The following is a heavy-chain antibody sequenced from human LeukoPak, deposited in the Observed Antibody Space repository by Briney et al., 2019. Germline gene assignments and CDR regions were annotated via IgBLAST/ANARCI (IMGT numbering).Heavy chain of an antibody. CDR2: ISGSGGNT. V-gene: IGHV3-23*01. Sequence: GSLRLSCAASGFTFSSYAMSWVRQAPGKGLEWVSAISGSGGNTYYADSVKGRFTISRDNSKNTLSLQMNSLRAEDTAVYYCAKGRIAVAAPFDYWGQGTQVTVSS. CDR1: GFTFSSYA. D-gene: IGHD6-19*01. CDR3: AKGRIAVAAPFDY. J-gene: IGHJ4*02.